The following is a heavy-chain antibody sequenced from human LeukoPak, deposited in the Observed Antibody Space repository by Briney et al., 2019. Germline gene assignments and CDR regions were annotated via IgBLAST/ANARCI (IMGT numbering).Heavy chain of an antibody. CDR1: RLTFSSYA. V-gene: IGHV3-30*04. CDR3: ERGDRGYSGFDY. D-gene: IGHD5-12*01. J-gene: IGHJ4*02. CDR2: ISYDGSNK. Sequence: GGSLRLSCAASRLTFSSYAMHSVRQAPGKGLEWVAVISYDGSNKYYADSVKGRFTISRDNSKNTLYLQMNSLRAEDTAVYYCERGDRGYSGFDYWGQGTLVTVSS.